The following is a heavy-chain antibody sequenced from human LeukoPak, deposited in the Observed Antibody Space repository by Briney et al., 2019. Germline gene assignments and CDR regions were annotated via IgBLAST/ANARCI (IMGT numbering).Heavy chain of an antibody. V-gene: IGHV4-59*11. Sequence: PSETLSLTCTVSGGSISGHVWSWIRQPPGKGLEWIGYIFYSGSTDYNPSLKSRVTISVDTSKNQFSVKLNSVTAADTAVYYCGRDYCSGDRCYHFDYWGQGTLVTVSS. CDR1: GGSISGHV. D-gene: IGHD2-15*01. CDR3: GRDYCSGDRCYHFDY. CDR2: IFYSGST. J-gene: IGHJ4*02.